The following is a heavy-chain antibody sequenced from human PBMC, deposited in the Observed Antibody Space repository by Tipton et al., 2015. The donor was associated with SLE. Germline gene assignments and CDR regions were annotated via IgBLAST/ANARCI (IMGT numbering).Heavy chain of an antibody. D-gene: IGHD3-22*01. Sequence: LRLSCTVSGGSISSSYYWGWIRQSPGKGLEWIGSISYTGSTYYNPSLKSRVSTSVDTSKNQFSLKLTSVTAADTAVYYCARHFPRHYDSRTYSEAFDIWGQGTMVTVSS. CDR2: ISYTGST. J-gene: IGHJ3*02. CDR3: ARHFPRHYDSRTYSEAFDI. CDR1: GGSISSSYY. V-gene: IGHV4-39*01.